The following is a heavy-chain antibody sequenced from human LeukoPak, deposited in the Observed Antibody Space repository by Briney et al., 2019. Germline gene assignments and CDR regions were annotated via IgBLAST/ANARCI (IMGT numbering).Heavy chain of an antibody. CDR3: ARVGYGDYVDY. J-gene: IGHJ4*02. Sequence: GGSLRLSCAASGFTFDDYAMSWVRQAPGKGLEWVSVIYSGGSTYYADSVKGRFTISRDNSKNTLYLQMNSLRAEDTAVYYCARVGYGDYVDYWGQGTLVTVSS. CDR1: GFTFDDYA. D-gene: IGHD4-17*01. CDR2: IYSGGST. V-gene: IGHV3-53*01.